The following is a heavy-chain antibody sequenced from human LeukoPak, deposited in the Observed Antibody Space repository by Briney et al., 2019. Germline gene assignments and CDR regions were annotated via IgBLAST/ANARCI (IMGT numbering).Heavy chain of an antibody. J-gene: IGHJ6*03. Sequence: ASVKVSCKASGYTFTGYYMHWVRQAPGQGLEWMGWINPNSGGTNYAQKFQGRVTMTRDTSISTAYMELSSLRSEDTAVYYCARGAKTTVTNGGNYYYMDVWGKGTTVTVSS. CDR3: ARGAKTTVTNGGNYYYMDV. CDR2: INPNSGGT. D-gene: IGHD4-11*01. V-gene: IGHV1-2*02. CDR1: GYTFTGYY.